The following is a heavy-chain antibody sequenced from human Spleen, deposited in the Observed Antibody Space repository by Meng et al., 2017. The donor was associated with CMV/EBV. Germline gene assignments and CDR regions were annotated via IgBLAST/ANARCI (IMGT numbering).Heavy chain of an antibody. CDR1: GFTFSKHW. V-gene: IGHV3-21*01. CDR3: ARDFLGQFYLYAMDV. Sequence: GESLKISCAASGFTFSKHWIHWVRQAPGKGLEWVSSITSSSSYIYYADSVKGRFTISRDNAKNSLYLQMNSLRAEDTAVYYCARDFLGQFYLYAMDVWGQGTAVTVSS. D-gene: IGHD3-16*01. CDR2: ITSSSSYI. J-gene: IGHJ6*02.